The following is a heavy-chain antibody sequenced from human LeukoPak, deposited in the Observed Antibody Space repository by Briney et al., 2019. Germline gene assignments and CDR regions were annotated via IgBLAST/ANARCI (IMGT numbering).Heavy chain of an antibody. CDR1: EFTFNNNG. Sequence: WGSLRLSCAASEFTFNNNGMHWVRQAPGKGLEWVAFIRYDGIYKYYADSVKGRFTIFRDKSKTTLFLQMDSLRAEDTAVYYCAKDPAKGLAVARLEHWGQGTLVTVSS. D-gene: IGHD6-19*01. CDR3: AKDPAKGLAVARLEH. V-gene: IGHV3-30*02. CDR2: IRYDGIYK. J-gene: IGHJ5*02.